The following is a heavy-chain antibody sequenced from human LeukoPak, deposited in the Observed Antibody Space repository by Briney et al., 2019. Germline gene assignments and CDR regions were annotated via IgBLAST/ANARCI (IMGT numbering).Heavy chain of an antibody. CDR2: IRYDGSNK. CDR3: AKAIHSSSSGVVDY. J-gene: IGHJ4*02. V-gene: IGHV3-30*02. Sequence: GGSLRLSCAASGFTFSNYAMHWVRQAPGKGLEWVTFIRYDGSNKYYAESVKGGFTISRDNSKNALYLQMSSLRAEDTAVYYCAKAIHSSSSGVVDYWGQGTLVTVSS. CDR1: GFTFSNYA. D-gene: IGHD6-6*01.